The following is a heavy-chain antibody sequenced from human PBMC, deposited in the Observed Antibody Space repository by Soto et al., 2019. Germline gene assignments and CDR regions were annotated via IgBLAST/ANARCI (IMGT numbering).Heavy chain of an antibody. CDR3: ARGAVVITFGGVIPNNWFDP. CDR2: MNPNSGNT. CDR1: GYTFTSYD. V-gene: IGHV1-8*01. J-gene: IGHJ5*02. Sequence: GASVKVSCKASGYTFTSYDINWVRQATGQGLEWMGWMNPNSGNTGYAQKFQGRVTMTRNTSISTAYMELSSLRSEDTAVYYCARGAVVITFGGVIPNNWFDPWGQGTLVTVSS. D-gene: IGHD3-16*02.